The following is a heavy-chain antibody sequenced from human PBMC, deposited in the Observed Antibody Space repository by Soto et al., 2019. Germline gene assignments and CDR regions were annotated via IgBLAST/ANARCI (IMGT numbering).Heavy chain of an antibody. CDR1: GGSFSGYY. D-gene: IGHD3-10*02. CDR2: ITHSGST. Sequence: LSLTCAVYGGSFSGYYWTWIRQPPGKGLEWIGEITHSGSTNYNPSLKSRVTISVDTSKNQFSLNLNSVTAADTAVYYCARSSVRGWSYWGQGTLVTVSS. J-gene: IGHJ4*02. CDR3: ARSSVRGWSY. V-gene: IGHV4-34*01.